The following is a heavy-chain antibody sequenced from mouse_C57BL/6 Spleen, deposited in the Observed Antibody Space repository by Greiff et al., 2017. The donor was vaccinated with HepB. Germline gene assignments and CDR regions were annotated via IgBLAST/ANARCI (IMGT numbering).Heavy chain of an antibody. Sequence: DVQLVESGPGLVKPSQSLSLTCSVTGYSITSGYYWNWIRQFPGNKLEWMGYISYDGSNNYNPSLKNRISITRDTSKNQFFLKLNSVTTEDTATYYCAREGTYYFDYWGQGTTLTVSS. CDR3: AREGTYYFDY. CDR1: GYSITSGYY. D-gene: IGHD3-3*01. CDR2: ISYDGSN. J-gene: IGHJ2*01. V-gene: IGHV3-6*01.